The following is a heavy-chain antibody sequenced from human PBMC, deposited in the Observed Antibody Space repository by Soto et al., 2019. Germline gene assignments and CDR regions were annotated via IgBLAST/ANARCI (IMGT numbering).Heavy chain of an antibody. CDR1: GGTFSSYA. D-gene: IGHD1-1*01. Sequence: GASVKVSCKASGGTFSSYAISWVRQAPGQGLEWMGGIIPIFGTANYAQKFQGRVTITADKSTSTAYMELSSLRSEDTAVYYCASGSFTSTGGRIGYHYNAMDVWGQGTTVTVSS. CDR3: ASGSFTSTGGRIGYHYNAMDV. V-gene: IGHV1-69*06. J-gene: IGHJ6*02. CDR2: IIPIFGTA.